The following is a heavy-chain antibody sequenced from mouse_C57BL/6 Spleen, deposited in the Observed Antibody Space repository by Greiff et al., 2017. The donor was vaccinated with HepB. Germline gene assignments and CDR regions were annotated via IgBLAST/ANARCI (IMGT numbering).Heavy chain of an antibody. Sequence: EVQVVESGGGLVKPGGSLKLSCAASGFTFSDYGMHWVRQAPEKGLEWVTYISSASSGIYYADTVKGRSTISRDNAKNTLFLQMTNLRSEDTAMYDCARRNYGSSRFDYWGQGTTLTVSS. J-gene: IGHJ2*01. CDR2: ISSASSGI. CDR3: ARRNYGSSRFDY. CDR1: GFTFSDYG. D-gene: IGHD1-1*01. V-gene: IGHV5-17*01.